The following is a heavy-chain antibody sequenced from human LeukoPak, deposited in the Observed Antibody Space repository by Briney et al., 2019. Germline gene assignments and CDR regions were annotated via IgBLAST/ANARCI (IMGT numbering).Heavy chain of an antibody. J-gene: IGHJ4*02. CDR2: ISGSGGST. CDR3: AKDMGAYYYDSSGYYGY. Sequence: GGSLRLSCAASGFTFSDYWMSWVRQAPGKGLEWVSAISGSGGSTYYADSVKGRFTISRDNSKNTLYLQMNSLRAEDTAVYYCAKDMGAYYYDSSGYYGYWGQGTLVTVSS. CDR1: GFTFSDYW. D-gene: IGHD3-22*01. V-gene: IGHV3-23*01.